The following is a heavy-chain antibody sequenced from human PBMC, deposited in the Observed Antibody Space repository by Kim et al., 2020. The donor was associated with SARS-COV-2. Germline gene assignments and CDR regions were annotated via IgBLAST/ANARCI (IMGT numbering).Heavy chain of an antibody. Sequence: SPRYADSVKGRFTISRDNAKNTLYLQMNSLRAEDTALYYCARTSSGCFDYWGRGTLVTVSS. CDR2: SP. D-gene: IGHD5-12*01. V-gene: IGHV3-74*01. J-gene: IGHJ4*02. CDR3: ARTSSGCFDY.